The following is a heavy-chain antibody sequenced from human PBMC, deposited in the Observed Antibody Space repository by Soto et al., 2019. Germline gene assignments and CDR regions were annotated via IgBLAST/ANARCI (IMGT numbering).Heavy chain of an antibody. V-gene: IGHV4-4*02. CDR1: GASISDNNW. D-gene: IGHD6-19*01. Sequence: QVQLQESGPGLVKPSGTLSLTCAVSGASISDNNWWSWVRQPPGKGLEWIGEIYHSGTANYSPSLNSRVTISLDKSKNQISLQLSSVTAADAAVYYCARHIGVPGTRGFDYWCQGTLVTVSS. CDR2: IYHSGTA. CDR3: ARHIGVPGTRGFDY. J-gene: IGHJ4*02.